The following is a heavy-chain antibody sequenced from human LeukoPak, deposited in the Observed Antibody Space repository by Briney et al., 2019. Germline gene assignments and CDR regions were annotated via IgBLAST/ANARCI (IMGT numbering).Heavy chain of an antibody. J-gene: IGHJ4*02. CDR1: GGSISNSNW. Sequence: SGTLSLTCAVSGGSISNSNWWSWVRQPPGKGLEWIGEIYHSGSTNYNPSLKSRVTISVDKSKNQFSLNLSSVIAADTAVYYCARSIGSSGYYLFDYWGQGTLVTVSS. D-gene: IGHD3-22*01. V-gene: IGHV4-4*02. CDR3: ARSIGSSGYYLFDY. CDR2: IYHSGST.